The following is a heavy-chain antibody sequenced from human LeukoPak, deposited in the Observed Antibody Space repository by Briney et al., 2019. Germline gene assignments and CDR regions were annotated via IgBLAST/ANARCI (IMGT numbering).Heavy chain of an antibody. D-gene: IGHD3-9*01. CDR2: ISSDGVEK. V-gene: IGHV3-30*04. Sequence: PGGSLRLSCAASGFTFSHYGIHWVRQTPGKGLEWVAAISSDGVEKHYADSVKGRFTISRDNSKNTLYLQMNSLRAEDTALYYCAREGHYDILTGYSPVEYYFYYMDVWGKGTTVTVSS. CDR1: GFTFSHYG. CDR3: AREGHYDILTGYSPVEYYFYYMDV. J-gene: IGHJ6*03.